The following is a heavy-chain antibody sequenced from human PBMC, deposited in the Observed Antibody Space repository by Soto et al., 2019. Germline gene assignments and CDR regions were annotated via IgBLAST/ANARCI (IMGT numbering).Heavy chain of an antibody. J-gene: IGHJ3*02. CDR2: IYHRGST. V-gene: IGHV4-4*02. CDR1: GGSISSSNW. CDR3: ARGGDCSSTSCYFYAFDI. D-gene: IGHD2-2*01. Sequence: SETLSLTCAVSGGSISSSNWWSWVRQPPGKGLEWIGEIYHRGSTNYNPSLKSRVTISVDKSKNQFSLKLSSVTAADTAVYYCARGGDCSSTSCYFYAFDIWGQGTMVTVSS.